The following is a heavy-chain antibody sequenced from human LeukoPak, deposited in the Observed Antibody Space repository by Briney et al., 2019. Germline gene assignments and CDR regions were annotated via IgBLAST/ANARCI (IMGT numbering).Heavy chain of an antibody. V-gene: IGHV3-74*01. CDR1: GFTFSSYW. CDR2: IDRDGSRI. Sequence: GGSLRLSCAVSGFTFSSYWMHWVRQAPGKGLVWVSRIDRDGSRINYADSVKGPFTISRDSGKNTLFLQMNSLRAEDAAVYYCVRGNDYGGPHYWGQGTLVTVSS. D-gene: IGHD4-23*01. CDR3: VRGNDYGGPHY. J-gene: IGHJ4*02.